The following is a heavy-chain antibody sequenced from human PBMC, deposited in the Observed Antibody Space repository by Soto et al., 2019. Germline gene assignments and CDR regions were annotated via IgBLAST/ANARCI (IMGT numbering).Heavy chain of an antibody. Sequence: HPGGSLRLSCAVSGFIFSDHYMDWVRQAPGKGLEWIARSRIKADNYITQYAASVKGRFTISRDDSKNSLYLQMNSLKTDDTAVYYCARGLNSFDCWGQGTLVTVSS. CDR2: SRIKADNYIT. V-gene: IGHV3-72*01. CDR3: ARGLNSFDC. J-gene: IGHJ4*02. CDR1: GFIFSDHY.